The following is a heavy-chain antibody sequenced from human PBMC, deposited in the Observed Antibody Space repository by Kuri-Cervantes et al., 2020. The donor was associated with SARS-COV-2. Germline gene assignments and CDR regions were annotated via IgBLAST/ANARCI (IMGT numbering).Heavy chain of an antibody. J-gene: IGHJ6*02. CDR3: ARPPYADSTVFPNFYYYGMDV. D-gene: IGHD4-17*01. CDR2: ISYDGSNK. Sequence: GESLKISCAASGFTFSSYAMHWVRQAPGKGLEWVALISYDGSNKYYADSVKGRFTISRDNSKNTLYLQMNSLRAEDTAVFYCARPPYADSTVFPNFYYYGMDVWGQGTTVTVSS. CDR1: GFTFSSYA. V-gene: IGHV3-30-3*01.